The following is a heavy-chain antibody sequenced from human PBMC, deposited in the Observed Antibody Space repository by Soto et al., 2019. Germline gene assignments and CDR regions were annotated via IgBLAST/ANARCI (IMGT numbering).Heavy chain of an antibody. D-gene: IGHD6-19*01. V-gene: IGHV4-31*03. CDR1: GGSISSGGYY. Sequence: PSETLSLTCTVSGGSISSGGYYWSWIRQHPGKGLEWIGYIYYSGSTYYNPSLKSRVTISVDTSKNQFSLKLSSVTAADTAVYYCARGSQSLAHRYYYYYGMDVWGQGTTVTVSS. J-gene: IGHJ6*02. CDR2: IYYSGST. CDR3: ARGSQSLAHRYYYYYGMDV.